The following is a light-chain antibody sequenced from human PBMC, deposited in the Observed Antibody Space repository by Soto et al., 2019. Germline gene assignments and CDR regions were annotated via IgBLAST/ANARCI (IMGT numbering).Light chain of an antibody. V-gene: IGKV1-27*01. CDR2: AAS. J-gene: IGKJ3*01. Sequence: IQMTQSPSSLSASVGDRVTITCRACQGINKYLAWYQQKPGKVPKLLVYAASTLQSGVPFLFSGSGSGTDFTLTISRLQPEDVAIYYCQNYSSAPLTFGYGPEVDV. CDR3: QNYSSAPLT. CDR1: QGINKY.